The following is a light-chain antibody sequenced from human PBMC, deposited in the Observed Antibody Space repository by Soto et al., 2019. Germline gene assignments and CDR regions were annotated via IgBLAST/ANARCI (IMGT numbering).Light chain of an antibody. J-gene: IGKJ1*01. CDR1: QSVSTSY. CDR2: GAS. CDR3: QHDGRHWT. Sequence: EMVWTQSPGTLSFSPGERATLSCTASQSVSTSYLARDQQKPRQAPRLLIYGASSRATGIPERFPGSRSGTDFTVSISRLEAEDFAVYYCQHDGRHWTFGHGTKVQI. V-gene: IGKV3-20*01.